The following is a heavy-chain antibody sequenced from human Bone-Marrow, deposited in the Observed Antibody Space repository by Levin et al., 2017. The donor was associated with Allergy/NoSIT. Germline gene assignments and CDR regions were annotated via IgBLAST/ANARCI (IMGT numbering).Heavy chain of an antibody. CDR1: GGSISRSTYY. D-gene: IGHD1-26*01. CDR2: IYYSGSI. CDR3: ARETIVGATRWFGP. V-gene: IGHV4-39*07. Sequence: SQTLSLTCTVSGGSISRSTYYWGWIRQPPGKGLEWIGNIYYSGSIYYNPSLKSRVTISVDTSKNQFSLNLSSLTAADTAVYYCARETIVGATRWFGPWGQGTLVTVSS. J-gene: IGHJ5*02.